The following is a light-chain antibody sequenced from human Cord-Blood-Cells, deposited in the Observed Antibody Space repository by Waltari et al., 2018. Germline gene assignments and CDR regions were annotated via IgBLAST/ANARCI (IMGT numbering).Light chain of an antibody. CDR1: QSLLHSNGYNY. J-gene: IGKJ2*03. Sequence: DIVMTQSPLSLPVTPGEPASISCRSSQSLLHSNGYNYLDWYRQKPGQSLQILIYLVSTRAAVVPDRFGGSGSGTDFTLKFSRVEAEDVGVYYCMQALQAPYSFGQGTKLEIK. V-gene: IGKV2-28*01. CDR2: LVS. CDR3: MQALQAPYS.